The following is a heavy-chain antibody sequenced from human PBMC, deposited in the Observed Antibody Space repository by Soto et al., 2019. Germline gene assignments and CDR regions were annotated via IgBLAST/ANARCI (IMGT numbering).Heavy chain of an antibody. V-gene: IGHV2-5*02. CDR1: GFSLSTRGVG. CDR2: IFWDDDK. CDR3: AQISRGYAAYFIQ. D-gene: IGHD2-2*01. Sequence: QITLKESGPTLVKPTQTLTLTCSFSGFSLSTRGVGVGWIRQPPGKALEWLALIFWDDDKWYSPSLRSRLTITADTSKTQLLLTITNLDPVDTAIDYCAQISRGYAAYFIQWGQG. J-gene: IGHJ4*02.